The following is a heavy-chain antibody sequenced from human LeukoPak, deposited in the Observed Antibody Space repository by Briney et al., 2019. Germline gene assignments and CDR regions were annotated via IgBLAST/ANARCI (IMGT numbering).Heavy chain of an antibody. V-gene: IGHV1-69*04. J-gene: IGHJ3*02. CDR2: IIPILGIA. D-gene: IGHD3-22*01. CDR3: ARDSYTYYYDPKEAFDI. CDR1: GGTFSSYA. Sequence: SVKVSCKASGGTFSSYAISWVRQAPGQGLEWMGRIIPILGIANYAQKFQGRVTITADKSTSTAYMELSSLRSEDTAVYYCARDSYTYYYDPKEAFDIWGQGTMVTVSS.